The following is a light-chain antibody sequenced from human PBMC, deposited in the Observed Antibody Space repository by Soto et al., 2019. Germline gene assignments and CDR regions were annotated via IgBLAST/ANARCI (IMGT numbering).Light chain of an antibody. J-gene: IGKJ3*01. CDR2: DAS. CDR3: QQRSNWPS. Sequence: ELVVTQSPATLSLSPGERATLSCRASQSVSSYLAWYQQKPGQAPRLLIYDASNRATGIPARFSGSGSGTDFTLTISSLEPEDFAVYYCQQRSNWPSFGPGTKVDIK. CDR1: QSVSSY. V-gene: IGKV3-11*01.